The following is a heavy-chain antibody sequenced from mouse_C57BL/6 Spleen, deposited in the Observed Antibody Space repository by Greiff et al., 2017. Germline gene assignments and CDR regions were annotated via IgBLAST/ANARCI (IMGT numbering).Heavy chain of an antibody. CDR3: ARENYYYGSYAMDY. CDR2: ISDGGSYT. Sequence: DVKLVESGGGLVKPGGSLKLSCAASGFTFSSYAMSWVRQTPEKRLEWVATISDGGSYTYYPDNVKGRFTISRDNAKNNLYLQMSHLKSEDTAMYYCARENYYYGSYAMDYWGQGTSVTVSS. CDR1: GFTFSSYA. D-gene: IGHD1-1*01. V-gene: IGHV5-4*01. J-gene: IGHJ4*01.